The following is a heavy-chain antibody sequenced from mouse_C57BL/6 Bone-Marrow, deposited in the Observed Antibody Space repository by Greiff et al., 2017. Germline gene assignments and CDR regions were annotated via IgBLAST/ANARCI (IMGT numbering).Heavy chain of an antibody. D-gene: IGHD1-3*01. Sequence: LLESGPELVKPGASVKISCKASGYAFSSSWMNWVKQRPGKGLEWIGRIYPGDGDTNYNGKFKGKATLTADKSSSTAYMQLSSLTSEDSAGYSCARGGVYNKDYFVYSGERTTLTESS. CDR1: GYAFSSSW. CDR2: IYPGDGDT. V-gene: IGHV1-82*01. J-gene: IGHJ2*01. CDR3: ARGGVYNKDYFVY.